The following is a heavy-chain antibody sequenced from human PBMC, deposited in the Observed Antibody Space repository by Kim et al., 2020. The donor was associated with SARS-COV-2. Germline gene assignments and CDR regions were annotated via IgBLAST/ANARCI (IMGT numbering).Heavy chain of an antibody. CDR3: AKEKDNWSGAPIHF. D-gene: IGHD1-1*01. V-gene: IGHV3-48*03. Sequence: YAATVKGRFPVSRDNAKNFLYLQMHGLTAEDTAIYYCAKEKDNWSGAPIHFWGQGTLVTVSS. J-gene: IGHJ4*02.